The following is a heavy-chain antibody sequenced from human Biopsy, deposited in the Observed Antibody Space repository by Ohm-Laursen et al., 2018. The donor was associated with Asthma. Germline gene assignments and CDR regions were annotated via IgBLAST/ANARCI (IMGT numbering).Heavy chain of an antibody. J-gene: IGHJ4*02. D-gene: IGHD4-17*01. CDR2: HDHAEGGT. CDR1: GYSLTDLS. V-gene: IGHV1-24*01. Sequence: ASVKVSCNISGYSLTDLSMHWVRQAPGQGLEWMGGHDHAEGGTVNARRFQGRVTMTEDTSTDTAYMELSSLSSDDTAVYYCASDFPKDYVRYNFQFWGQGTLVTVSS. CDR3: ASDFPKDYVRYNFQF.